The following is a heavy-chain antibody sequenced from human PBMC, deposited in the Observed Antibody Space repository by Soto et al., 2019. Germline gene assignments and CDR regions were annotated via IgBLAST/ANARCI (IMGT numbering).Heavy chain of an antibody. CDR1: GFTFSSYG. CDR2: IWYDGSNK. Sequence: GGSLRPSCAASGFTFSSYGMHWVRQAPGKGLEWVAVIWYDGSNKYYADSVKGRFTISRDNSKNTLYLQMNSLRAEYTAVFYCAKVKSSSSYYFDYWGQGTLVTVSS. CDR3: AKVKSSSSYYFDY. J-gene: IGHJ4*02. D-gene: IGHD6-6*01. V-gene: IGHV3-33*06.